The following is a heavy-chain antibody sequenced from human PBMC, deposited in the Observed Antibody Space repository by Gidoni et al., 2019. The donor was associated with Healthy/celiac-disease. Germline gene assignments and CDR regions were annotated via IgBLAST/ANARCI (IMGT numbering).Heavy chain of an antibody. J-gene: IGHJ5*02. D-gene: IGHD3-16*02. CDR3: AKDASGTMITFGGVIVEGGWFDP. CDR1: GFTFSSYA. V-gene: IGHV3-23*01. Sequence: EVQLLASGGGLVQPGGSLRLSCAASGFTFSSYAITWVRQAPGKGLEWVSASSGSGGSTYDADSVKGRFTISRDNSKNTLYLQMNSLRAEDTAVYYCAKDASGTMITFGGVIVEGGWFDPWGQGTLVTVSS. CDR2: SSGSGGST.